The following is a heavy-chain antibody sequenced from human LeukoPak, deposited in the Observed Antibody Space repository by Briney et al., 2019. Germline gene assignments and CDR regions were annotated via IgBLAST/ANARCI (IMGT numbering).Heavy chain of an antibody. Sequence: GGSLRLSCAASGFTFSSYSMNWVRQAPGKGLEWVSSISSSSSYIYYADSVKGRFTISRDNAKNSLYLQMNSLRAEDTAVYYCARDRGGGTSYYYYYGMDVWGQGTTVTVPS. V-gene: IGHV3-21*01. J-gene: IGHJ6*02. CDR3: ARDRGGGTSYYYYYGMDV. CDR2: ISSSSSYI. CDR1: GFTFSSYS. D-gene: IGHD2-15*01.